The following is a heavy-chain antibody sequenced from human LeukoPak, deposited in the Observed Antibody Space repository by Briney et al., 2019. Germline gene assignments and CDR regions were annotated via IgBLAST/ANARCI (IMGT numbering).Heavy chain of an antibody. CDR1: GFTLDNYG. D-gene: IGHD3-16*01. CDR2: ISGSGGST. V-gene: IGHV3-23*01. J-gene: IGHJ4*02. CDR3: AKGIMTRQLYYFDY. Sequence: SGGSLRLSCAASGFTLDNYGLSWVRHVVGEGLEWGSAISGSGGSTYYADSVKGRFTISRDNSKNTLYLQMNSLRAEDTAVYYCAKGIMTRQLYYFDYWGQGTLVTVSS.